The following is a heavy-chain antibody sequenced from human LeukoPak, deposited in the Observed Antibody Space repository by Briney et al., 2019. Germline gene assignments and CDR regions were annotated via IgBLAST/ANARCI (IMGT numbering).Heavy chain of an antibody. Sequence: GGSLRLSCAASGFTFSSYEMHWVRQAPGKGLEWVSYISSSGTTIYYADSVRGRFTISRDNAKNSLYLQLNSLRAEDTAVYYCARDLLYCSGGSCYSEGFDYWGQGTLVTVSS. J-gene: IGHJ4*02. V-gene: IGHV3-48*03. D-gene: IGHD2-15*01. CDR3: ARDLLYCSGGSCYSEGFDY. CDR2: ISSSGTTI. CDR1: GFTFSSYE.